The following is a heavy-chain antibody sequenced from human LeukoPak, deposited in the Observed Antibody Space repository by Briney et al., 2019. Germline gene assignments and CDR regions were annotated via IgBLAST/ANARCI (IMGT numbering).Heavy chain of an antibody. CDR2: IYPGDSDT. V-gene: IGHV5-51*01. CDR1: GYSFTSYW. J-gene: IGHJ4*02. Sequence: GESLKISRKGSGYSFTSYWIGWVRQMPGKGLEWMGIIYPGDSDTRYSPSFQGQVTISADKSISTAYLQWSSLKASDTAMYYCARRLGSSSSWYYFDYWGQGTLVTVSS. D-gene: IGHD6-13*01. CDR3: ARRLGSSSSWYYFDY.